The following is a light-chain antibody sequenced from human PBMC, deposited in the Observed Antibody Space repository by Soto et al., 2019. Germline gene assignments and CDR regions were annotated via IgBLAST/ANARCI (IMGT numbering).Light chain of an antibody. CDR1: QGISSY. CDR3: QQLNSYPST. CDR2: AAS. J-gene: IGKJ4*01. V-gene: IGKV1-9*01. Sequence: DIPLTQSPSFLSASVGDRVTITCRASQGISSYLAWYQQKPGKAPKLLIYAASTLQTGVPSRFSGSGSGTEFTLTISRLQPEDFATYYCQQLNSYPSTFGGVTKVEIK.